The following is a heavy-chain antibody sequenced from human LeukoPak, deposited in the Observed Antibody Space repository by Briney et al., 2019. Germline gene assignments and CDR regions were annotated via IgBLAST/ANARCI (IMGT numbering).Heavy chain of an antibody. CDR2: INTDGSPR. CDR3: ASASSHRIAAGGDS. CDR1: GFTFSNYW. D-gene: IGHD6-13*01. V-gene: IGHV3-74*01. Sequence: PGGSLRLSCVASGFTFSNYWMHWVRQVPGKGLEWVSRINTDGSPRNYADSVKGRFTISRDNAKNTLYLQMNSLRAEDTAVYYCASASSHRIAAGGDSWGQGSLVTVSP. J-gene: IGHJ4*02.